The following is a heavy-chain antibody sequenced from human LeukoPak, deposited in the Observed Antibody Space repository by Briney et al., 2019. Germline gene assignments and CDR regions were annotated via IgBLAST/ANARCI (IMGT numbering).Heavy chain of an antibody. CDR3: ARAPITIFDY. Sequence: SETLSLTCAVYGGSFSGYYWSWIRQPPGKGLEWIGEINHSGSTNYNPSLKSRVTISVDTSKNQFSLKLSSVTAADTAVYYCARAPITIFDYWGLGTLVTVSS. J-gene: IGHJ4*02. CDR2: INHSGST. CDR1: GGSFSGYY. D-gene: IGHD3-3*01. V-gene: IGHV4-34*01.